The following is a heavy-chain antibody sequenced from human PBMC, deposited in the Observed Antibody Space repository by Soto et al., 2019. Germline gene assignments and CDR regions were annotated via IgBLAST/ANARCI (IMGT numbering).Heavy chain of an antibody. CDR2: ISNSGST. Sequence: QVQLQESGPGLVKPSETLSLTCSVSGGSVSSVNNFWTWIRQPPGKGLEWIGHISNSGSTLYNPSLTSRVTASLDTSRNEVSLRLSSLTAADSAIYYCARARDFRIDPWGQGTLVTVSS. CDR3: ARARDFRIDP. J-gene: IGHJ5*02. CDR1: GGSVSSVNNF. V-gene: IGHV4-61*01.